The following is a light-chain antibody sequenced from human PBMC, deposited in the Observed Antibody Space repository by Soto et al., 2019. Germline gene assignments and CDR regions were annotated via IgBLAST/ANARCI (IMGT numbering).Light chain of an antibody. CDR1: LSVTSNF. J-gene: IGKJ1*01. CDR2: DAS. CDR3: QQYGSSVWT. V-gene: IGKV3-20*01. Sequence: EIVLTQSPGTLSLSPGEIATLSCRASLSVTSNFIAWYQQKPGQAPRLLLYDASNRSTGIPDRFSGSGSGTDFSLTISRLEPEDFAVYYCQQYGSSVWTFGQGTKVEIK.